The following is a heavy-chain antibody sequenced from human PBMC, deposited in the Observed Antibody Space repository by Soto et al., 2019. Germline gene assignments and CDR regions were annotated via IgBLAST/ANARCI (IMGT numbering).Heavy chain of an antibody. V-gene: IGHV3-30*18. CDR3: AKVRPGIAVAGTVDFDY. Sequence: GGSLRLSCAASGFTFSSYGMHWVRQAPGKGLEWVAVISYDGSNKYYADSVKGRFTISRDNSKNTLYLQMNSLRAEDTAVYYCAKVRPGIAVAGTVDFDYWGQGTLVTVSS. CDR1: GFTFSSYG. J-gene: IGHJ4*02. D-gene: IGHD6-19*01. CDR2: ISYDGSNK.